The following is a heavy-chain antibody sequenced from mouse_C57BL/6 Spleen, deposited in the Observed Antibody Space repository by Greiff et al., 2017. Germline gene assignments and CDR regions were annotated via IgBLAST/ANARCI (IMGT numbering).Heavy chain of an antibody. CDR1: GFTFSDYY. CDR2: INYDVCST. CDR3: ARGGDWNYFDY. J-gene: IGHJ2*01. V-gene: IGHV5-16*01. Sequence: EVMLVESEGGLVQPGSSMKLSCTASGFTFSDYYMAWVRQVPEKGLEWVANINYDVCSTYYLDTLKSRFNISRDTAKNILYLQMSSLKSEDTATYYLARGGDWNYFDYWGQGTTLTVSS.